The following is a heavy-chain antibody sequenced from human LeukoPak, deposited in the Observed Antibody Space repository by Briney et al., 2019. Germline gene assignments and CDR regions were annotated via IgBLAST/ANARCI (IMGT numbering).Heavy chain of an antibody. Sequence: ASVKVSCKASGYTFTGYYMHWVRQAPGQGLEWMGWINPNSGGTNYAQKFQGRVTMTRDTSISTAYMELSRLRSDDTAVYYCARGPLAVVAATLYWFDPWGQGTLVTVSS. D-gene: IGHD2-15*01. CDR2: INPNSGGT. J-gene: IGHJ5*02. CDR3: ARGPLAVVAATLYWFDP. V-gene: IGHV1-2*02. CDR1: GYTFTGYY.